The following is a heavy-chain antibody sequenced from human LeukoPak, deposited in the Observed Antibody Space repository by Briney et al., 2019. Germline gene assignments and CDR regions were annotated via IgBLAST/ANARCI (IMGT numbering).Heavy chain of an antibody. CDR3: AAHYYDSSEGAFDI. CDR2: ISYDGSNK. D-gene: IGHD3-22*01. Sequence: PGGSLRLSCAASGFTFSSYAMHWVRQAPGKGLEWVAGISYDGSNKYYADSVKGRFTISRDNSKNTLYLQMNSLRAEDTAVYYCAAHYYDSSEGAFDIWGQGTMVTVSS. J-gene: IGHJ3*02. V-gene: IGHV3-30-3*01. CDR1: GFTFSSYA.